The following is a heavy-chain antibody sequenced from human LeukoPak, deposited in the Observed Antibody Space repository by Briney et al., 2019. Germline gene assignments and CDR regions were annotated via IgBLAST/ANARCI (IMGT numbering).Heavy chain of an antibody. V-gene: IGHV3-74*01. CDR3: ATDSSGYSYYFDY. CDR2: ITSDGSST. Sequence: PGGSLRLSCAASGFTFSSYWMHWVRQAPGKGLVCVSRITSDGSSTSYADSVRGRFTISRDNAKNSLYLQMNSLRAEDTAVYYCATDSSGYSYYFDYWGQGTLVTVSS. J-gene: IGHJ4*02. CDR1: GFTFSSYW. D-gene: IGHD3-22*01.